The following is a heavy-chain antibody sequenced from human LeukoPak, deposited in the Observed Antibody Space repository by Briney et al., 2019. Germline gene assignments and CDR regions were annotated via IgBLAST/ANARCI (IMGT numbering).Heavy chain of an antibody. D-gene: IGHD6-13*01. CDR2: IYHSGST. Sequence: SETLSLTCTVSGYSISSGYYWGWIRPPPGKGLEWIGNIYHSGSTFYNPSLKSRVTISVDTSKNQFSLKLSSVTAADTAVYYCARGYSSSWYFNWFDPWGQGTLVTVSS. J-gene: IGHJ5*02. CDR1: GYSISSGYY. CDR3: ARGYSSSWYFNWFDP. V-gene: IGHV4-38-2*02.